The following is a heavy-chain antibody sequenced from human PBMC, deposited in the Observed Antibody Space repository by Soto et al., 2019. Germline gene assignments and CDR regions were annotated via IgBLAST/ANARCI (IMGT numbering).Heavy chain of an antibody. V-gene: IGHV4-34*01. D-gene: IGHD4-17*01. CDR2: INHSGST. CDR3: SRGRRTAVTIDY. CDR1: GGSFSGYY. J-gene: IGHJ4*02. Sequence: QVQLQQWGAGLLKPSETLSLTCAVYGGSFSGYYWSWIRQPPGKGLEWIGEINHSGSTNYNPSLKCRVTLSVDTSKNQFSLKLSSVTAADTAVYYCSRGRRTAVTIDYWGQGTLVTVSS.